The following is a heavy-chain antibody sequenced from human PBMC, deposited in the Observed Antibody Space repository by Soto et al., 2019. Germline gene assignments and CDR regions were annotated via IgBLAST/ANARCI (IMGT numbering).Heavy chain of an antibody. D-gene: IGHD2-21*02. V-gene: IGHV4-59*08. CDR2: ISASGTT. J-gene: IGHJ3*02. CDR3: ARPASPPLVVTYHVLDI. Sequence: SETLSLTCTVSGASITTDFWSWIRQPPGKGLEFIAYISASGTTNYNPSLNSRVTISLDTSKSQFSLRLTSVTAADTAVYYCARPASPPLVVTYHVLDIWGQGTMVTVSS. CDR1: GASITTDF.